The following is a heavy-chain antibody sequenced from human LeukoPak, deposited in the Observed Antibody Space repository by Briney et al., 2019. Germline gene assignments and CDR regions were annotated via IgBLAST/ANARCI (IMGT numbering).Heavy chain of an antibody. D-gene: IGHD6-6*01. Sequence: GSLRLSCAASGFTFSSYAMHWVRQAPGKGLEWVAVISYDGSNKYYADSVKGRFTISRDNSKNTLYLQMNSLRAEDTAVYYCASARPFDYWGQGTLVTVSS. V-gene: IGHV3-30*01. CDR3: ASARPFDY. CDR1: GFTFSSYA. CDR2: ISYDGSNK. J-gene: IGHJ4*02.